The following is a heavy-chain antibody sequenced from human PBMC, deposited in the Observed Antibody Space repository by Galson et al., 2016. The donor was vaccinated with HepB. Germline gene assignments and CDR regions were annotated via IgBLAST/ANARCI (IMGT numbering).Heavy chain of an antibody. Sequence: QSGAEVKKPGESLKISCKASGYSFTGYWIGWVRRRPGKGLEWMGIIYPGDSDTRYSPSFQGQVTISADKSITTAYLQWSSLKASDTAMYYCARELDHSGSYLTVFDYWGQGTLVTVSS. D-gene: IGHD1-26*01. J-gene: IGHJ4*02. CDR3: ARELDHSGSYLTVFDY. CDR2: IYPGDSDT. CDR1: GYSFTGYW. V-gene: IGHV5-51*01.